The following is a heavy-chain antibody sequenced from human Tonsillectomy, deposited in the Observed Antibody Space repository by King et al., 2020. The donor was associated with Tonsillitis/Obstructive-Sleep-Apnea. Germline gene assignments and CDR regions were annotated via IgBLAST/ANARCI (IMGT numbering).Heavy chain of an antibody. CDR2: ISSSSSYI. V-gene: IGHV3-21*01. Sequence: VQLVESGGGLVNPGGSLRLSCAASGFTFSSYSMNWVRQAPGKGLEWVSSISSSSSYIYYADSVKGRFTISRDNAKNSLYLQMNSLRAEDTAVYYCASREKGYCTNGVCSNDAFDIWGQGTMVTVSS. J-gene: IGHJ3*02. D-gene: IGHD2-8*01. CDR3: ASREKGYCTNGVCSNDAFDI. CDR1: GFTFSSYS.